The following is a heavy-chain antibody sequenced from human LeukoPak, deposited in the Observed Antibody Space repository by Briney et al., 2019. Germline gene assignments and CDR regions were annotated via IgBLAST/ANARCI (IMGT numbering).Heavy chain of an antibody. D-gene: IGHD4-11*01. CDR2: ISAYNGNT. J-gene: IGHJ5*02. CDR1: GYTFTSYG. Sequence: ASVKVSCKASGYTFTSYGISWVRQAPGQGLEWMGWISAYNGNTNYAQKLQGRVTMTTDTSTSTAYMELRSLRSDDTAVYYCARDRSISNDVTTVPGFDPWGQGTLVTVSS. CDR3: ARDRSISNDVTTVPGFDP. V-gene: IGHV1-18*01.